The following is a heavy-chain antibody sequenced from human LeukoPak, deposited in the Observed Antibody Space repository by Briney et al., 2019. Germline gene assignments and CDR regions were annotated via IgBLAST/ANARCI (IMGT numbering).Heavy chain of an antibody. Sequence: PGGSLRLSCAASGFTFSSYGMHWVRQAPGKGLEWVAVIWYDGTNTYYADSVKGRFTISRDNSKNTLYLQMNSLRAEDTAVYYCAKGPTLYASGTYTYFHYWGQGTLVTVSS. V-gene: IGHV3-33*06. J-gene: IGHJ4*02. CDR2: IWYDGTNT. CDR1: GFTFSSYG. CDR3: AKGPTLYASGTYTYFHY. D-gene: IGHD3-10*01.